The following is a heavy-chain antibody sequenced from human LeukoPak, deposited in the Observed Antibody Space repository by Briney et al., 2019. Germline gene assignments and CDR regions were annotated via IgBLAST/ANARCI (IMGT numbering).Heavy chain of an antibody. CDR1: GFTFSSYN. Sequence: GGSLRLSCAASGFTFSSYNMNWVRQAPGKGLEWVAVISYDGSNKYYADSVKGRFTISRDNSKNTLYLQMNSLRAEDTAVYYCAARREAVNTLPLKWGQGTLVTVSS. V-gene: IGHV3-30-3*01. D-gene: IGHD1-26*01. CDR2: ISYDGSNK. J-gene: IGHJ4*02. CDR3: AARREAVNTLPLK.